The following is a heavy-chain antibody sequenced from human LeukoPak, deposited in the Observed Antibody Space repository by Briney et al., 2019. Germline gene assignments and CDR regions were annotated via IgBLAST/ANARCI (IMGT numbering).Heavy chain of an antibody. Sequence: GGSLRLSCAASGFTFDDYGMSWVRQGPGKGLEGVSNINWRGDSTPYADSVKGRFTISRDNAKNSLYLQMNSLRAEDTAVYYCAELGITMIGGVWGKGTTVTISS. CDR1: GFTFDDYG. V-gene: IGHV3-20*04. J-gene: IGHJ6*03. CDR2: INWRGDST. CDR3: AELGITMIGGV. D-gene: IGHD3-10*02.